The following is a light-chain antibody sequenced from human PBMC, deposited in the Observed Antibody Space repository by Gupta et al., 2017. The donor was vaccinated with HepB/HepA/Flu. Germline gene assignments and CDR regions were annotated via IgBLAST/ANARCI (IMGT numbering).Light chain of an antibody. CDR2: DAS. CDR3: QQRSNWPWT. CDR1: QSVSSY. J-gene: IGKJ1*01. Sequence: VVTPSPATLSLSPGERATLSCRASQSVSSYLAWYQQKPGQAPRLLIYDASNRATGIPARFSGSGSGTDFTLTISSLEPEDFAIYYCQQRSNWPWTFGQGTKVEIK. V-gene: IGKV3-11*01.